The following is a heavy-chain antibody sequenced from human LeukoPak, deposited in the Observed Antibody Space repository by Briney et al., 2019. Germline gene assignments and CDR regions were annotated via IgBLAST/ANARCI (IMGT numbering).Heavy chain of an antibody. D-gene: IGHD5-18*01. J-gene: IGHJ4*02. CDR2: VKQDGSEK. Sequence: GGSLRLSCAASGFTFSTYWMSWVRQAPGKGLEWVANVKQDGSEKYYVDSVKGRFTISRDNAKNSLYLQMNSLRAEDTAVYYCVLSSTARGGNDYWGQGTLVTVSS. CDR3: VLSSTARGGNDY. CDR1: GFTFSTYW. V-gene: IGHV3-7*03.